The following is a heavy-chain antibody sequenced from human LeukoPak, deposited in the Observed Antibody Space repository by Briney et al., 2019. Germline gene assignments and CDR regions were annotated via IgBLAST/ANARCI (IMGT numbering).Heavy chain of an antibody. CDR3: ARDFMVRGVILTDYYYYMDV. CDR1: GYTFTCYY. J-gene: IGHJ6*03. D-gene: IGHD3-10*01. CDR2: INPNSGGT. Sequence: ASVKVSCKASGYTFTCYYMHWVRQAPGQGLEWMGWINPNSGGTNYAQKYQGRVTFTADKSTSTAYMELSSLRSEDTAVYYCARDFMVRGVILTDYYYYMDVWGKGTTVTVSS. V-gene: IGHV1-2*02.